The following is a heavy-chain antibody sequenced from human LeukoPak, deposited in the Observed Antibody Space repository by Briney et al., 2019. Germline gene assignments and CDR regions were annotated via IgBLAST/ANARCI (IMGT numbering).Heavy chain of an antibody. Sequence: SQTLSLTCTVSGGSLSSGSYYWSWIRQPAGKGLEWIGRIYTSGSTNYNPSLKSRVTISVDTSKNQFSLKLSSVTAADTAVYYCARARAIWSGYYDYYYYYMDVWGKGTTVTVSS. CDR2: IYTSGST. CDR1: GGSLSSGSYY. D-gene: IGHD3-3*01. CDR3: ARARAIWSGYYDYYYYYMDV. V-gene: IGHV4-61*02. J-gene: IGHJ6*03.